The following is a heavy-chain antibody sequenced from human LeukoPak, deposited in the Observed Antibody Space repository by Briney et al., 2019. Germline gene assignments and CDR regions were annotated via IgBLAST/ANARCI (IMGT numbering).Heavy chain of an antibody. V-gene: IGHV4-34*01. J-gene: IGHJ4*02. Sequence: SETLSLTCAVYGGSFSDYYWTWIRQPPGKGLEWIGEIYHRGNTYYNPSLKSRVTISVDTSKNHFSLKLSSVTAADTAVYYCARVSGSPRGFDYWGQGTLVTVSS. CDR1: GGSFSDYY. CDR3: ARVSGSPRGFDY. D-gene: IGHD1-26*01. CDR2: IYHRGNT.